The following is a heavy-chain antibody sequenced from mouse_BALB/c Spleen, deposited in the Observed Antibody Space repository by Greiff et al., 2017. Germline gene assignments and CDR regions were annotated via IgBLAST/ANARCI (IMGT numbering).Heavy chain of an antibody. J-gene: IGHJ4*01. CDR2: ISNGGGST. Sequence: EVKLVESGGGLVQPGGSLKLSCAASGFTFSSYTMSWVRQTPEKRLEWVAYISNGGGSTYYPDTVKGRFTISRDNAKNTLYLQMSSLKSEDTAMYYCARRQDLDYWGQGTSVTVSS. D-gene: IGHD6-1*01. CDR1: GFTFSSYT. CDR3: ARRQDLDY. V-gene: IGHV5-12-2*01.